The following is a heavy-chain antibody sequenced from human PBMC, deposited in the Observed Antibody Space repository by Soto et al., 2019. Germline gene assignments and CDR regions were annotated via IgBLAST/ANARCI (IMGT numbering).Heavy chain of an antibody. CDR1: GYTFTGYY. CDR3: ARDGPYSSGWYYFDY. V-gene: IGHV1-2*04. CDR2: INPNSGGT. Sequence: QVQLVQSGAEVKKPGASVKVSCKASGYTFTGYYMHWVRQAPGQGLEWMGWINPNSGGTNYAQKFQGWVTMTRDTSXSTAYRELSRLRSDDTAVYYCARDGPYSSGWYYFDYWGQGTLVTVSS. J-gene: IGHJ4*02. D-gene: IGHD6-19*01.